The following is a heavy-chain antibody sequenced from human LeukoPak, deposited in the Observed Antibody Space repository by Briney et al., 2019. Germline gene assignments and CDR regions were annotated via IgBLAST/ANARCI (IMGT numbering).Heavy chain of an antibody. CDR1: GFTFSSYA. CDR3: XXXXXTSCYTGSDY. CDR2: ISGSGGST. Sequence: GGSLRLSCAASGFTFSSYAMSWVRQAPGKGLEWVSAISGSGGSTYYADSVKGRFTISRDNPKNTLYLQMNSLRAEDTAVGYXXXXXXTSCYTGSDYWGQGTLVTVSS. V-gene: IGHV3-23*01. J-gene: IGHJ4*02. D-gene: IGHD2-2*02.